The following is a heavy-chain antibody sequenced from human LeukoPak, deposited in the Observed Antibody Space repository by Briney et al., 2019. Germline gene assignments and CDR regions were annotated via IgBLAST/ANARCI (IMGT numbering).Heavy chain of an antibody. D-gene: IGHD2/OR15-2a*01. CDR1: GFTFSNYW. Sequence: GGSLRLSCAASGFTFSNYWMSWVRQAPGKGLEWVANIKQDGSEKYYVDSVKGRFTISRDNAKNSLYLQMNSLRAEDSAIYYCARARIDYWGQGTLVTVSS. V-gene: IGHV3-7*05. J-gene: IGHJ4*02. CDR3: ARARIDY. CDR2: IKQDGSEK.